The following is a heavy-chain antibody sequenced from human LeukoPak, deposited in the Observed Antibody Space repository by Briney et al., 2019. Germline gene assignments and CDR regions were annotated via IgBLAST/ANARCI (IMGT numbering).Heavy chain of an antibody. CDR1: GFTFSDYY. J-gene: IGHJ6*03. CDR2: ISSSGSTI. Sequence: PGGSLRLSCAASGFTFSDYYMSWNRQAPGKGLEWVSYISSSGSTIYYADSVKGRFTISRDNAKNSLYLQMNGLRAEDTAVYYCARYYYDSSGYLYYYYMDVWGKGTTVTVSS. V-gene: IGHV3-11*04. D-gene: IGHD3-22*01. CDR3: ARYYYDSSGYLYYYYMDV.